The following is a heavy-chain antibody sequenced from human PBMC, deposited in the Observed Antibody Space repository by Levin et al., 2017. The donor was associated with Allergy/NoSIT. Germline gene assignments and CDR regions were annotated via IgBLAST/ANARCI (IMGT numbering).Heavy chain of an antibody. D-gene: IGHD6-13*01. CDR3: ARVEEAMYSSSLYWYFDL. Sequence: SETLSLTCTVSGGSISSYYWSWIRQPPGKGLEWIGYIYYSGSTNYNPSLKSRVTISVDTSKNQFSLKLSSVTAADTAVYYCARVEEAMYSSSLYWYFDLWGRGTLVTVSS. J-gene: IGHJ2*01. V-gene: IGHV4-59*01. CDR1: GGSISSYY. CDR2: IYYSGST.